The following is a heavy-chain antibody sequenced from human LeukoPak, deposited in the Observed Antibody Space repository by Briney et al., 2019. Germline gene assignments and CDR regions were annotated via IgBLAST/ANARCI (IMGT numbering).Heavy chain of an antibody. CDR2: VSGSGGST. Sequence: GGSLRLSCAASGSTFSSFAMSWVRQAPGKGLEWVSAVSGSGGSTSYADPVKGRFTISRDNSKNTLYLQMNSLRAEDTAVYYCANDYYGDSLGVNYWGQGTLVTVSS. J-gene: IGHJ4*02. CDR3: ANDYYGDSLGVNY. D-gene: IGHD4-17*01. V-gene: IGHV3-23*01. CDR1: GSTFSSFA.